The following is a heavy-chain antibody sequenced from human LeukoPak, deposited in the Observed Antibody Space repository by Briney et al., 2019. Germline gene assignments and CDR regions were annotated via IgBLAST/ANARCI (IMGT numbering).Heavy chain of an antibody. V-gene: IGHV4-39*07. J-gene: IGHJ5*02. CDR3: ARDHYYDGRGRFDP. Sequence: SETLSLTCTVSGGSVTSGIYHWGWIRQSPGKGLEWIGSVYFDGGTHYNPSLQSRVTISIDTSKNQFSLRLSSVTAADTALYYCARDHYYDGRGRFDPWGQGTLVTVSS. CDR1: GGSVTSGIYH. D-gene: IGHD3-16*01. CDR2: VYFDGGT.